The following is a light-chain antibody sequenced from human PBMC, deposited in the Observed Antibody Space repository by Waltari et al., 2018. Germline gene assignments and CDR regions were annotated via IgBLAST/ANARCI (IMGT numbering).Light chain of an antibody. J-gene: IGLJ3*02. Sequence: QSVLTQPPSVSGAPGQRVTISCNGTRSNIGSGYDVNWYQQISGTAPKLLIFXXSFRSAGVFQRXSCSXSXTLASLAXXXLQAEDXAVXFCQSYDTGLSAWVFGGGTKLTVL. CDR2: XXS. V-gene: IGLV1-40*01. CDR1: RSNIGSGYD. CDR3: QSYDTGLSAWV.